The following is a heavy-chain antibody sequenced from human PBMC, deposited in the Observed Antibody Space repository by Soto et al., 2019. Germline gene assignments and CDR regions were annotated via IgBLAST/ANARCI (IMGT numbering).Heavy chain of an antibody. J-gene: IGHJ4*02. D-gene: IGHD6-6*01. CDR3: PRAPYSSSPLAYFAF. CDR2: INAGNGNT. V-gene: IGHV1-3*01. Sequence: AQEKRLEWMGWINAGNGNTKYSQKFQGRVTITRDTSASTAYMELSSLRSEDTAVFYCPRAPYSSSPLAYFAFRGKGTLVPVSS.